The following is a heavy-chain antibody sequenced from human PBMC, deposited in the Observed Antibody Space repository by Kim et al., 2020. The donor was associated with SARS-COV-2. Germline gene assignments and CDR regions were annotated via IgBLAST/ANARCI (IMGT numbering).Heavy chain of an antibody. D-gene: IGHD3-10*01. Sequence: GGSLRLSCAASGFTFSSYGMHWVRQAPGKGLEWVAVISYDGSNKYYADSVKGRFTISRDNSKNTLYLQMNSLRAEDTAVYYCAKDGSVYYEDGMDVWGQGTTVTVSS. CDR2: ISYDGSNK. CDR1: GFTFSSYG. J-gene: IGHJ6*02. CDR3: AKDGSVYYEDGMDV. V-gene: IGHV3-30*18.